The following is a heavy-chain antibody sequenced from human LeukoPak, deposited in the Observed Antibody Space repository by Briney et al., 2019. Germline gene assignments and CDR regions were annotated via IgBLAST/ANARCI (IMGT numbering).Heavy chain of an antibody. Sequence: PGRSLRLSCAASGFSFTSYAMHWVRQTPDKGLEWVAVISNDGNNKYYADSVKGRFTISRDNSKNTLYLQMNSLRAEDTAVYYCAKQAGIAARRWFDPWGQGTLVTVSS. CDR2: ISNDGNNK. D-gene: IGHD6-6*01. J-gene: IGHJ5*02. CDR3: AKQAGIAARRWFDP. V-gene: IGHV3-30-3*02. CDR1: GFSFTSYA.